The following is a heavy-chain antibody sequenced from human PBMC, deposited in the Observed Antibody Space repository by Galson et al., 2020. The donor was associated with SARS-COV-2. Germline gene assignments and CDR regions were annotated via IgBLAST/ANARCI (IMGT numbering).Heavy chain of an antibody. CDR2: INPNSGGT. J-gene: IGHJ3*02. Sequence: ASVKVSCKASGYTFTGYYMHWVRQAPGQGLEWMGWINPNSGGTNYAQKFQGWVTMTRDTSISTAYMELSRLRSDDTAVYYCARDGSSSSGPNFDIWGQGIMVTVSS. D-gene: IGHD6-6*01. CDR1: GYTFTGYY. CDR3: ARDGSSSSGPNFDI. V-gene: IGHV1-2*04.